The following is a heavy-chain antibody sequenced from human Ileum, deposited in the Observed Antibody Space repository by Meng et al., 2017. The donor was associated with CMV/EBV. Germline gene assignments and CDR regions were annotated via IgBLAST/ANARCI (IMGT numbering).Heavy chain of an antibody. V-gene: IGHV4-4*07. CDR1: VGSINNYY. J-gene: IGHJ4*02. CDR3: ARGPGASTREGFDY. CDR2: FYSSDTY. Sequence: QGQLQQPGPGLVKPSETLSLTCTFSVGSINNYYWSWIRQSAGKGLEWIGRFYSSDTYNYHPSLNSRVTMSLDTSKNQFSLNLRSVTAADTAIYYCARGPGASTREGFDYWGLGTLVTVSS. D-gene: IGHD1-26*01.